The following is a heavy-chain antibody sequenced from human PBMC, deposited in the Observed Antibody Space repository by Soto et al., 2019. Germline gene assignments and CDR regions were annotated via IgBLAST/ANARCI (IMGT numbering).Heavy chain of an antibody. J-gene: IGHJ4*02. CDR3: AMVVSSGCYRTADY. Sequence: QVQLVESGGGVVQPGRSLRLSCAASGFTCSMSGMHWVRQAPGEGLEWVGVIYYDGSEQYYGDSVKGRCTISRVNSKKTPYLQMSSLRADEAAVDYCAMVVSSGCYRTADYLCPGTLV. V-gene: IGHV3-30*03. CDR1: GFTCSMSG. CDR2: IYYDGSEQ. D-gene: IGHD3-22*01.